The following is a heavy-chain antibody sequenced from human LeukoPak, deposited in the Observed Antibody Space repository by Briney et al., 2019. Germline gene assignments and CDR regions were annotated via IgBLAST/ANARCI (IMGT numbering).Heavy chain of an antibody. D-gene: IGHD2-15*01. CDR2: ISSSGTTI. V-gene: IGHV3-48*04. CDR3: ARDRCSRGTCVWSIDP. CDR1: GFTFSTYS. Sequence: GGSLRLSCAASGFTFSTYSMKWVGQAPGKGREWVSYISSSGTTIYYTHSVKGRFTISRDNAKNSLYLQMNSLRAEDTAVYYCARDRCSRGTCVWSIDPWGQGTLVTVSS. J-gene: IGHJ5*02.